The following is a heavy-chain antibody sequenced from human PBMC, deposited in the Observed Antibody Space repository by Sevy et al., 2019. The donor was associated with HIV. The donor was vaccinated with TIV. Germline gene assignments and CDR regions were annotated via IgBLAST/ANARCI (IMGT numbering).Heavy chain of an antibody. CDR1: GYTLTKLP. CDR2: FDPEDGET. V-gene: IGHV1-24*01. J-gene: IGHJ6*02. CDR3: ATLDVWSENPFYGTDV. D-gene: IGHD3-3*01. Sequence: ASVKVSCKVSGYTLTKLPMHWVRQAPGKGLGWMGGFDPEDGETIYAQRFQGRVTMTDDTSTDTAYMELSSLRSEETAVYYCATLDVWSENPFYGTDVWGQGTTVTVSS.